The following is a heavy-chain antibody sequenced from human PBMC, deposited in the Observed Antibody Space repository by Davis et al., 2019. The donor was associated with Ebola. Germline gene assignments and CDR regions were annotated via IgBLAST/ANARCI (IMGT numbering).Heavy chain of an antibody. D-gene: IGHD6-13*01. CDR3: TMYSSSWYGGGY. J-gene: IGHJ4*02. CDR1: GFTFSGSA. V-gene: IGHV3-73*01. CDR2: IRSKANSYAT. Sequence: GESLKISCAASGFTFSGSAMHWVRQASGKGLEWVGRIRSKANSYATAYAASVKGRFTISRDDSKNTAYLQMNSLKTEDTAVYYCTMYSSSWYGGGYWGQGTLVTVSS.